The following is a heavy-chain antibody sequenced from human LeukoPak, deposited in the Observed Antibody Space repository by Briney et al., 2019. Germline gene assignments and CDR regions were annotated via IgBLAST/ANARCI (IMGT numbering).Heavy chain of an antibody. Sequence: GGSLRLSCAASGFTFSSYNMNWVRQAPGKGPEWVSSITSSSSYIYYADSVKGRFTISRDNAKNSLYLQMDSLRVEDTAVYYCARDRLLEDRDYNSYYYMDVWGIGTTVTVSS. J-gene: IGHJ6*03. CDR1: GFTFSSYN. CDR2: ITSSSSYI. CDR3: ARDRLLEDRDYNSYYYMDV. D-gene: IGHD1-1*01. V-gene: IGHV3-21*06.